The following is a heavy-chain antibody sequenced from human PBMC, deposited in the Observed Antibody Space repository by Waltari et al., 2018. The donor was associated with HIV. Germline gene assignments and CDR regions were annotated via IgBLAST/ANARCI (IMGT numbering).Heavy chain of an antibody. V-gene: IGHV3-15*01. D-gene: IGHD3-10*01. CDR1: GFTLNSVW. J-gene: IGHJ4*02. Sequence: EVQLVESGGDLLKPGGCLRLSCAASGFTLNSVWMSWVRQAPGKGLEWVGRIKTKGDGGATDYAAAVKGRFTSSRDDSKNTVYLQMNSLKIEDTAVYYCTSEEDYGSGSHFDYWGQGTLVTVSS. CDR2: IKTKGDGGAT. CDR3: TSEEDYGSGSHFDY.